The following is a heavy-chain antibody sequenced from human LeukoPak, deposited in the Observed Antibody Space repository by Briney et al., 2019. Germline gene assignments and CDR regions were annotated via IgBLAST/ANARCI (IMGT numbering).Heavy chain of an antibody. V-gene: IGHV4-34*01. CDR2: INHSGST. CDR1: GGSFSGYY. Sequence: SETLSLTCAVYGGSFSGYYWSWIRQPPGKGLEWIGEINHSGSTNYNPSLKSRVTISVDTSKNQFSLKLSSVTAADTAVYYCARGVGATMGWFDPWGQGTLDTVSS. J-gene: IGHJ5*02. CDR3: ARGVGATMGWFDP. D-gene: IGHD1-26*01.